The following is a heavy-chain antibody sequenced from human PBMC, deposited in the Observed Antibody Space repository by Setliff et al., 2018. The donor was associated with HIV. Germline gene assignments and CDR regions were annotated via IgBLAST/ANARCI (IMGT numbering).Heavy chain of an antibody. CDR3: ARGLSFYDPGGFDY. CDR2: IYTSGST. Sequence: ASETLSLTCTVSGGSISSYYWSWIRQPPGKGLEWIGYIYTSGSTNYNPSLKSRVTIPVDTSKNQFSLKLSSVTAADTAVYYCARGLSFYDPGGFDYWGQGTPVTVPQ. D-gene: IGHD3-22*01. J-gene: IGHJ4*02. V-gene: IGHV4-4*09. CDR1: GGSISSYY.